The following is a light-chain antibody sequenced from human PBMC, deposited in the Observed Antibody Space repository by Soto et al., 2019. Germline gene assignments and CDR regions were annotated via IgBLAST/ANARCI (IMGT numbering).Light chain of an antibody. CDR1: QSISNY. CDR2: AAS. CDR3: QQSYSSPWT. Sequence: DIQMTQSPSSLSASVRDRVTITCRASQSISNYLNWYQQKPGRAPKILIYAASSLQSGVPSRFSGGGPGTDFTLTITSLQPEDFATYYCQQSYSSPWTFGQGTKVEI. J-gene: IGKJ1*01. V-gene: IGKV1-39*01.